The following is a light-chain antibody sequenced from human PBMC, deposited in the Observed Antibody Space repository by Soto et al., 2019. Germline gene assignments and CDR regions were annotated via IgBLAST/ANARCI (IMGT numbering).Light chain of an antibody. J-gene: IGKJ2*01. CDR3: HQYVSNSQT. CDR1: QIIGPY. Sequence: DIQMTQSPSTLSASVGDRVTITCRASQIIGPYLAWYQQKPGKAPNLLIYKASILEIGVPSRFSGRASGTDFTLTISSLQPDDFATYYCHQYVSNSQTFGQGTKVESK. V-gene: IGKV1-5*03. CDR2: KAS.